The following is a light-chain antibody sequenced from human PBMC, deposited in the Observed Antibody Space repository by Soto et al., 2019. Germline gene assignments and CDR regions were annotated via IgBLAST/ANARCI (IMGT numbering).Light chain of an antibody. CDR3: QQRSNWPPNIT. Sequence: EIVLTEAPASRSLSPRERDKISCRAIHTVSSYLAWYQQNPGQAPRLLIYDASNRATGIPARFSGSGSGTDFTLTISSLEPEDFAVYYCQQRSNWPPNITFGQGTRLEIK. CDR2: DAS. J-gene: IGKJ5*01. CDR1: HTVSSY. V-gene: IGKV3-11*01.